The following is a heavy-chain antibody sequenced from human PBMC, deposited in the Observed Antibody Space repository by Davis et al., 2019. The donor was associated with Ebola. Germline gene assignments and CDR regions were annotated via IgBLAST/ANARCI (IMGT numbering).Heavy chain of an antibody. CDR2: INRGGGT. J-gene: IGHJ4*02. CDR1: GASFSGYY. D-gene: IGHD7-27*01. Sequence: SETLSLTCAVYGASFSGYYWSWIRQPPGKGLEWMCEINRGGGTNYNPSLKSRVTISSDMSKNQFSLKLSSVTAADTAVYFCARGRTGSDHPRLDSWGQGTLVTVSS. CDR3: ARGRTGSDHPRLDS. V-gene: IGHV4-34*01.